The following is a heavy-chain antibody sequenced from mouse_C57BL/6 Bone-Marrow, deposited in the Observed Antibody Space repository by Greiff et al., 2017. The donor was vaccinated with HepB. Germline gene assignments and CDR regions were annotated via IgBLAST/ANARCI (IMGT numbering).Heavy chain of an antibody. Sequence: VQLQQPGAELVKPGASVKLSCKASGYTFTSYWMQWVKQRPGQGLVWIGGIDPSDSYTNYNQKFKGKATLTVDTSSSTAYMQLSSLTSEDSAVYYCARGGDYGSSPFDYWGQGTTLTVSS. V-gene: IGHV1-50*01. CDR1: GYTFTSYW. J-gene: IGHJ2*01. CDR3: ARGGDYGSSPFDY. D-gene: IGHD1-1*01. CDR2: IDPSDSYT.